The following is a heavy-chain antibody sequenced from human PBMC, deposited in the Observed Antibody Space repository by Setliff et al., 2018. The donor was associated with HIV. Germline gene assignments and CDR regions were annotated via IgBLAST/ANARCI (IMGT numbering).Heavy chain of an antibody. CDR2: IHTSGTT. D-gene: IGHD3-3*01. CDR1: GDSSSNDY. J-gene: IGHJ6*03. CDR3: ARSPPTTFWSGYTYYYYMDV. V-gene: IGHV4-59*01. Sequence: SETLSLTCTVSGDSSSNDYWTWVRQPPGKGLEWIGNIHTSGTTKYNPSLNSRVTISVDMSKNQFSLKLNSVTAADTAVYYCARSPPTTFWSGYTYYYYMDVWGKGTTVTVS.